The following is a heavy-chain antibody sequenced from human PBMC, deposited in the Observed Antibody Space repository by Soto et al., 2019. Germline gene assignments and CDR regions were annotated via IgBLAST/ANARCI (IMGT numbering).Heavy chain of an antibody. V-gene: IGHV1-18*01. J-gene: IGHJ6*02. D-gene: IGHD6-13*01. CDR2: ISAYNGNT. CDR3: ARGGERAGTQDYYYYGMDV. Sequence: ASVKVSSKASGYTFTNYGISWVRQAPGQGLEWMGWISAYNGNTNYAQKLQGRVTMTTDTSTSTAYMELRSLRSDDTAVYYCARGGERAGTQDYYYYGMDVWGHGTTVTVSS. CDR1: GYTFTNYG.